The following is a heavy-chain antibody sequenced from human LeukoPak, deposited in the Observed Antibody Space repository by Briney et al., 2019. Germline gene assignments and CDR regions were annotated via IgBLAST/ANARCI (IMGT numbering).Heavy chain of an antibody. J-gene: IGHJ4*02. Sequence: GGSLRLSCAASGFTFDDYAMHWVRQAPGKGLEWVSGISWNSGGIGYADSVKGRFTISRDNAKNSLYLQMNSLRAEDTAVYYCARILSSAWGELGYWGQGTLVTVSS. CDR3: ARILSSAWGELGY. CDR1: GFTFDDYA. D-gene: IGHD6-19*01. V-gene: IGHV3-9*01. CDR2: ISWNSGGI.